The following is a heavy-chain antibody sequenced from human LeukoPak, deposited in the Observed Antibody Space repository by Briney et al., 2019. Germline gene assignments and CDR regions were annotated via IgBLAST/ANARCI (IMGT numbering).Heavy chain of an antibody. CDR1: GFTFSTYA. CDR2: VSESGGST. D-gene: IGHD3-10*01. Sequence: GGSLRLSCVASGFTFSTYAMGWVRQVPGKGLEWVSSVSESGGSTYYADSVKGRFTISRDNSKNTLYLQMNSLTGDDTAVYYCAKDSAFYYIDVWGKGTTVIISS. J-gene: IGHJ6*03. V-gene: IGHV3-23*01. CDR3: AKDSAFYYIDV.